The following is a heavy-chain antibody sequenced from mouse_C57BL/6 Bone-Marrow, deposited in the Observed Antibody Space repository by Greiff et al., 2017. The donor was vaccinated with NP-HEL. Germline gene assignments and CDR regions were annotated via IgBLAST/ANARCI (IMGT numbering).Heavy chain of an antibody. V-gene: IGHV2-2*01. CDR1: GFSLTSYG. CDR3: ARKDYKGFAY. Sequence: VQLQQSGPGLVQPSQSLSITCTVSGFSLTSYGVHWVRQSPGKGLEWLGVIWSGGSTDYNEAFISRLGISKDNSKSQVFFKMNSLQADDTAIYYCARKDYKGFAYWGKGTLVTVSA. D-gene: IGHD2-12*01. J-gene: IGHJ3*01. CDR2: IWSGGST.